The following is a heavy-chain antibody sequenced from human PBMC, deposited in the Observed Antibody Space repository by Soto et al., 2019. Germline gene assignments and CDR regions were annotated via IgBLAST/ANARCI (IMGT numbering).Heavy chain of an antibody. Sequence: ASVKVSCKASGYTFTSYDINWVRQATGQGLEWMGWMNPNSGNTGYAQKFQGRVTMTRNTSISTAYMELSSLRSEDTAVYYCARAMGWQLVHPHDAFDSWGQGTMVTVSS. CDR3: ARAMGWQLVHPHDAFDS. V-gene: IGHV1-8*01. J-gene: IGHJ3*02. CDR1: GYTFTSYD. D-gene: IGHD6-6*01. CDR2: MNPNSGNT.